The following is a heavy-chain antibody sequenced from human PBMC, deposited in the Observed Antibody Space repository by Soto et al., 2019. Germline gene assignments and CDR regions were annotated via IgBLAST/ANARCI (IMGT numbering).Heavy chain of an antibody. CDR2: IYYSGST. Sequence: QVQLQESGLGLVKPSQTLSLTCTVSGGSISSGGYYWSWIRQHPGKGLEWIGYIYYSGSTYYNPSLKSRVTISVDTSKNQFSLKLSSVTAADTAVYYCARGIDDFWSDQNWFDPWGQGTLVTVSS. CDR1: GGSISSGGYY. V-gene: IGHV4-31*03. D-gene: IGHD3-3*01. J-gene: IGHJ5*02. CDR3: ARGIDDFWSDQNWFDP.